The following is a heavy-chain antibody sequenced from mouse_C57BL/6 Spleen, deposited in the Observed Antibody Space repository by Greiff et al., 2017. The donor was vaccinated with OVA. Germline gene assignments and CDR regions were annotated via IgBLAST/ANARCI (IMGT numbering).Heavy chain of an antibody. CDR1: GYAFSSYW. J-gene: IGHJ4*01. CDR3: ARSGLLYAMDY. Sequence: QVQLQQSGAELVKPGASVKISCKASGYAFSSYWMNWVKQRPGKGLEWIGQIYPGDGDTNYNGKFKGKATLTADKSSSTAYMQLSSLTSEDSAVYGGARSGLLYAMDYWGQGTSVTVSS. D-gene: IGHD2-3*01. V-gene: IGHV1-80*01. CDR2: IYPGDGDT.